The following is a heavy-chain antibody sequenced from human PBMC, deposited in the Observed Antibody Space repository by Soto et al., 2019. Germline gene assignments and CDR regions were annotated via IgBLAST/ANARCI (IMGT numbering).Heavy chain of an antibody. V-gene: IGHV3-21*02. D-gene: IGHD6-13*01. Sequence: EVQLAESGGGLVKPGGSLRLSCAASGFSISTYDMNWVRQAPGKGLEWVSSINSIGSNTYLADSVKGRFTISRDNAKNSVYLQMSSLRAEDTALYYCARGFSAGKGSPPDFWGQGSLVTVSS. J-gene: IGHJ4*02. CDR2: INSIGSNT. CDR1: GFSISTYD. CDR3: ARGFSAGKGSPPDF.